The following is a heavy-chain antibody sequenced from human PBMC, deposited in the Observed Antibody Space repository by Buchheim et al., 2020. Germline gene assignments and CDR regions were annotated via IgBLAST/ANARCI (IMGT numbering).Heavy chain of an antibody. CDR3: AREDYDFWSGYYVY. J-gene: IGHJ4*02. CDR2: IYTSGST. Sequence: QVQLQKSGPGLVKPSQTLSLTCTVSGGSISSGSYYWSWIRQPAGKGLEWIGRIYTSGSTNYNPSLKSRVTISVATSKNPFSLKLSSVTAADTAVYYCAREDYDFWSGYYVYLGQGTL. V-gene: IGHV4-61*02. CDR1: GGSISSGSYY. D-gene: IGHD3-3*01.